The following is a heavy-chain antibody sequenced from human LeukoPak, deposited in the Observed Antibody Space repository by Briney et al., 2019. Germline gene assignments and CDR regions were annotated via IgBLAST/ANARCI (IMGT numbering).Heavy chain of an antibody. CDR2: IYYSGST. Sequence: SETLSLTCTVSGGSISSYYWSWIRQPPGKGLEWIGYIYYSGSTRYNPSLRSRVIISVDTSKNQFSLKLNSVTAADTAVYYCARGTSSSWYLDLYYFDYWGQGTLVTVSS. CDR3: ARGTSSSWYLDLYYFDY. D-gene: IGHD6-13*01. V-gene: IGHV4-59*08. J-gene: IGHJ4*02. CDR1: GGSISSYY.